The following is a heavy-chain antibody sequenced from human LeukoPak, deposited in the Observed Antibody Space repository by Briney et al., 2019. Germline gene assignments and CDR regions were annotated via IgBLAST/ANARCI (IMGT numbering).Heavy chain of an antibody. J-gene: IGHJ4*02. D-gene: IGHD3-22*01. V-gene: IGHV3-23*01. CDR3: AKGSYYDSSGSFYFDY. CDR1: GFTFSSYA. CDR2: ISGSGDNT. Sequence: GGSLRLSCAASGFTFSSYAMHWVRQAPGKGLEWVSGISGSGDNTYYADTVKGRFTISRDNSKNTLYVQVNSLGTEDTAAYYCAKGSYYDSSGSFYFDYWGQGTLVTVSS.